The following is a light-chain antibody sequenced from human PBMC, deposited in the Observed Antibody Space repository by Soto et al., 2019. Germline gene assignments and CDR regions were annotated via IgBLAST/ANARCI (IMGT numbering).Light chain of an antibody. CDR3: QQFNSYSPGA. CDR1: QSISSW. V-gene: IGKV1-5*01. Sequence: DIQMTQSPSTLSASVGDRVTITCRASQSISSWLAWYQQKPGKAPKLLIYDASSLESGVPSRFRGRGSWTEFTLNISRLQAYYFANYYCQQFNSYSPGAFGQGTKVEIK. J-gene: IGKJ1*01. CDR2: DAS.